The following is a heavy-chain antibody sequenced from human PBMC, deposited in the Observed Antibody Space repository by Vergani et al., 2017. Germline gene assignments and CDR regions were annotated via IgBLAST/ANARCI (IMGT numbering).Heavy chain of an antibody. J-gene: IGHJ6*02. Sequence: QVQLQESGPGLVKPSETLSLTCTVSGGSISSYYWSWIRQPPGKGLEWIGYIYYSGSTNYNPSLKSRVTISVDTSKNPFSLKLSSVTAADTAVYYCARLSSSSYYYYGMDVWGQGTTVTVSS. CDR3: ARLSSSSYYYYGMDV. D-gene: IGHD6-6*01. V-gene: IGHV4-59*08. CDR1: GGSISSYY. CDR2: IYYSGST.